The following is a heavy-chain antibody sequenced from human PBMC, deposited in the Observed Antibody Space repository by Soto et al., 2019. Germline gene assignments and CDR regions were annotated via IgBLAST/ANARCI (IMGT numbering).Heavy chain of an antibody. CDR1: GGSISSGGYY. CDR2: IYYSGST. CDR3: ARDGRGSIAAAGPDFNYYGMDV. J-gene: IGHJ6*02. V-gene: IGHV4-31*03. Sequence: SETLSLTCTVSGGSISSGGYYWSWIRQHPGKGLEWIGYIYYSGSTYYNPSLKSRVTISVDTSKNQFSLKLSSVTAADTAVYYCARDGRGSIAAAGPDFNYYGMDVWGQGTTVTVSS. D-gene: IGHD6-13*01.